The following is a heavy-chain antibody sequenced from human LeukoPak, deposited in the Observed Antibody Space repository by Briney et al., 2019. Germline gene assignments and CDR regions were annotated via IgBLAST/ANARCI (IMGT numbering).Heavy chain of an antibody. CDR1: GFTVSTKY. J-gene: IGHJ6*02. D-gene: IGHD2-15*01. CDR2: TYSGGVT. V-gene: IGHV3-53*01. Sequence: GGSLRLSCAASGFTVSTKYMSWVRQSPAKGLEWVSITYSGGVTYYADSVRGRFTISRDNSKSTMDLQMDSLRADDTAIYYCAREKSRGGDFYGMDVWGQGTTVTVSS. CDR3: AREKSRGGDFYGMDV.